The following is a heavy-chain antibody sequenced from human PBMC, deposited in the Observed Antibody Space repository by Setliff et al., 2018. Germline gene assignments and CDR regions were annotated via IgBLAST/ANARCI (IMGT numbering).Heavy chain of an antibody. CDR2: IFYSGST. J-gene: IGHJ6*03. Sequence: RDPPGRGMEWIGYIFYSGSTHYNPSLKSRVTISVDTSKNQFSLKLSSVTAADTAVYYCARRSPAYYSDSSGYFYDTSPYMDVWGKGTTVTVSS. CDR3: ARRSPAYYSDSSGYFYDTSPYMDV. D-gene: IGHD3-22*01. V-gene: IGHV4-59*08.